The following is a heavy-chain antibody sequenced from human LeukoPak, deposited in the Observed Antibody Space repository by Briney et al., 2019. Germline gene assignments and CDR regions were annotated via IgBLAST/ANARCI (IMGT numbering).Heavy chain of an antibody. V-gene: IGHV3-30*02. J-gene: IGHJ6*03. CDR2: IRYDGSNK. CDR3: AKDRGYYGDYYYYYMDV. Sequence: PGGSLRLSCAASGFTFSSYGMHWVRQAPGKGLEWVAFIRYDGSNKYYADSVKGRFTISRDNSKNTLYLQMNSLRAEDTVVYYCAKDRGYYGDYYYYYMDVWGKGTTVTISS. D-gene: IGHD4-17*01. CDR1: GFTFSSYG.